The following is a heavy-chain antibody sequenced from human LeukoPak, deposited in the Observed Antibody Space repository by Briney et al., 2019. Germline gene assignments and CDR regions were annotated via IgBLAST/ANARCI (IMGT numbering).Heavy chain of an antibody. V-gene: IGHV3-23*01. CDR3: GKKYGLPTTTERSVQY. J-gene: IGHJ4*02. Sequence: RPGASLRLSCTASGFSFRSSAMNSVRQHPGKGLEWLSILSGDSDITHYADSVKGPFTITRDNSKNTLYSQMNILRAEDTAIYYCGKKYGLPTTTERSVQYWGQGTLVTVSS. CDR1: GFSFRSSA. D-gene: IGHD1-1*01. CDR2: LSGDSDIT.